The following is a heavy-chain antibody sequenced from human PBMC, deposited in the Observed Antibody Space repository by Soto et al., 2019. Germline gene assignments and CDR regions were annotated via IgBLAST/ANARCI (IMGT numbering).Heavy chain of an antibody. CDR1: GYTFTGYY. D-gene: IGHD7-27*01. CDR3: ARVSDPVHWENFDY. Sequence: QVRLVQSGAEVKKPGASVKVSCKASGYTFTGYYMHWVRQAPGQGLEWRGWINPNSGGTNYAQKLQGRVTMTRDTSISTAYMELSRLRSDDTAVYYCARVSDPVHWENFDYWGQGTLVTVSS. J-gene: IGHJ4*02. CDR2: INPNSGGT. V-gene: IGHV1-2*02.